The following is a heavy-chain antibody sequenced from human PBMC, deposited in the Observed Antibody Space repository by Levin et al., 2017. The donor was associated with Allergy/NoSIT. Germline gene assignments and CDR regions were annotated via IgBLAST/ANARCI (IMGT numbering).Heavy chain of an antibody. CDR1: GFTFSSYW. J-gene: IGHJ4*02. Sequence: PGGSLRLSCAASGFTFSSYWMSWVRQAPGKGLEWVANIKQDGSEKYYVDSVKGRFTISRDNAKNSLYLQMNSLRAEDTAVYYCARWAGVVVPAASFDYWGQGTLVTVSS. V-gene: IGHV3-7*01. CDR2: IKQDGSEK. CDR3: ARWAGVVVPAASFDY. D-gene: IGHD2-2*01.